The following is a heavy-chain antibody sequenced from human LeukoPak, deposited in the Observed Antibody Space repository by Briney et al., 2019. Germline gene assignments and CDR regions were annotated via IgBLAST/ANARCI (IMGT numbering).Heavy chain of an antibody. CDR1: GFTFSSYA. CDR3: ARGNRGNYYYGMDV. CDR2: ISSYGDST. Sequence: SGGSLRLSCAAPGFTFSSYAMHWVRQAPGKGLEYVSAISSYGDSTYYADSVKGRFTISRDNSKKTLYLEMGSLRAEDMAVYYCARGNRGNYYYGMDVWGQGTTVTVSS. J-gene: IGHJ6*02. V-gene: IGHV3-64*02.